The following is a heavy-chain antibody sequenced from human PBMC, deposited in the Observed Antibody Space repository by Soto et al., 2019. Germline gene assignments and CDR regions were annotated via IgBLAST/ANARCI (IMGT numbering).Heavy chain of an antibody. CDR2: IWYDGSNK. CDR1: GFTFSSYG. J-gene: IGHJ6*02. V-gene: IGHV3-33*01. Sequence: QVQLVESGGGVVQPGRSLRLSCAASGFTFSSYGMHWVRQAPGKGLEWVAVIWYDGSNKYYADSVKGRFTISRDNSKNTLYLQMNSLRAEDTAVYYCASGGYSYGTSGMDVCGQGTTVTVSS. CDR3: ASGGYSYGTSGMDV. D-gene: IGHD5-18*01.